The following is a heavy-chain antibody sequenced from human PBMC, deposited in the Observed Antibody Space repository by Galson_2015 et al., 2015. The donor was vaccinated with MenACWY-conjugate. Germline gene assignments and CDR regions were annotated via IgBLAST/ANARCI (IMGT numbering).Heavy chain of an antibody. Sequence: QVQLQESGPGLVKPSETLSLTCTVSGGSISNYYWNWIRQPPGKGLEWIGYNYYSGSTNYNPSLKSRVTMSVDKSKNQISLKLSSVTAADTAVYYCARAGALTYYFDYWGQGTLVSVSS. V-gene: IGHV4-59*12. CDR3: ARAGALTYYFDY. J-gene: IGHJ4*02. CDR1: GGSISNYY. CDR2: NYYSGST.